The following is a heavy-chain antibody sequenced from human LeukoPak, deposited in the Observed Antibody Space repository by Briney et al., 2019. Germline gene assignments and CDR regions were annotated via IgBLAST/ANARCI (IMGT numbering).Heavy chain of an antibody. CDR2: IIPIFGTA. D-gene: IGHD3-10*01. Sequence: SVKVSCKASGYTFTSYAISWVRQAPGQGLEWMGGIIPIFGTANYAQKFQGRVTITADESTSTAYMELSSLRSEDTAVYYCARTESYYYGSGSPNFDYWGQGTLVTVSS. CDR1: GYTFTSYA. J-gene: IGHJ4*02. CDR3: ARTESYYYGSGSPNFDY. V-gene: IGHV1-69*13.